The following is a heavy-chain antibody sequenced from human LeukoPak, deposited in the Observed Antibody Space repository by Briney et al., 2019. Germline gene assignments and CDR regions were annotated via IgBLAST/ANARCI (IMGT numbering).Heavy chain of an antibody. J-gene: IGHJ6*02. CDR3: AREGYCSGGSCSPGDYYYYYGMDV. D-gene: IGHD2-15*01. CDR1: GFTFSSYS. Sequence: AGGSLSLSCAASGFTFSSYSMNWVRQAPGKGLEWVSSISSGSSYIYYADSVKGRFTISRDNAKNYLYLQMNSLRAEDTAVYYCAREGYCSGGSCSPGDYYYYYGMDVWGQGTTVTVSS. CDR2: ISSGSSYI. V-gene: IGHV3-21*01.